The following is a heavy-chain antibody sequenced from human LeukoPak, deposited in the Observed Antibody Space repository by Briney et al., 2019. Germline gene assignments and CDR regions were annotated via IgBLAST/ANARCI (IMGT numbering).Heavy chain of an antibody. J-gene: IGHJ4*02. Sequence: ASVKVSCKASGYTFTNYYMHWARQAPGQGLEWTGIINPSGGSTSYAQKFQGRVTMTRDTSTSTVYVELSSLRSEDTAVYYCAREGPYSDSSRSRFDYWGQGTLVTVSS. CDR2: INPSGGST. D-gene: IGHD6-6*01. CDR1: GYTFTNYY. V-gene: IGHV1-46*01. CDR3: AREGPYSDSSRSRFDY.